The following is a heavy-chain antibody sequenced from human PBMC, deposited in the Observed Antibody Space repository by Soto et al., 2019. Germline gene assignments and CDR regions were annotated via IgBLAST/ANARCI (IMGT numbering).Heavy chain of an antibody. CDR3: ASAALEY. CDR2: IFPSGTS. V-gene: IGHV4-4*02. Sequence: SETLSLSCAVSVGSISSSKWWTWVRQPPGKGLEWIGEIFPSGTSNYNPSLKSRVTFSVDKSKNQFSLRLNSVTAADTAVYYCASAALEYWGQGILVTVSS. CDR1: VGSISSSKW. J-gene: IGHJ4*02. D-gene: IGHD2-2*01.